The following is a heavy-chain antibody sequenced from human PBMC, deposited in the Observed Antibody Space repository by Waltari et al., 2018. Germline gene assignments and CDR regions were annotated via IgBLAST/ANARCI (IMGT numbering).Heavy chain of an antibody. CDR3: ARGLGGGGYGFKAGGFDY. J-gene: IGHJ4*02. V-gene: IGHV1-69*13. CDR2: IIPIFGTA. CDR1: GGTFSSYA. Sequence: QVQLVQSGAEVKKPGSSVKVSCKASGGTFSSYAISWVRQAPGQGLEWMGVIIPIFGTANYAQKFQGRVTITADESTSTAYMELSSLRSEDTAVYYCARGLGGGGYGFKAGGFDYWGQGTLVTVSS. D-gene: IGHD5-12*01.